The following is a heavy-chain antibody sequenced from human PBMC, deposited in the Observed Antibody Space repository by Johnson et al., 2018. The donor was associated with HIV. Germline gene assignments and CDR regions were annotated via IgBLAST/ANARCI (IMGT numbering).Heavy chain of an antibody. CDR3: ARDRCSSTSCIDAFDI. V-gene: IGHV3-30*19. J-gene: IGHJ3*02. CDR1: GFTFSSYG. CDR2: ISYDGSIK. Sequence: MQLVESGGGVVQPGGSLRLSCAASGFTFSSYGMHWVRQAPGKGLEWVAVISYDGSIKYYADSVKGRFTISRDNSKNTLYLQMNSQRAEDTAVYYCARDRCSSTSCIDAFDIWGQGTMVTVSS. D-gene: IGHD2-2*01.